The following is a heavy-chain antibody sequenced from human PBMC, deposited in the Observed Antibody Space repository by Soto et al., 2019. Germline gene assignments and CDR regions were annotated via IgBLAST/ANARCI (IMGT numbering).Heavy chain of an antibody. Sequence: LSLTCTVSSGSISSYYWSWIRQPPGKALEWIGYMYYSGSTNYNPSLKSRVTISVDTSKDQFSLNLRSVTAADTAVYYCARGSILTAYYIDYWGQGSLVTVSS. J-gene: IGHJ4*02. V-gene: IGHV4-59*01. CDR2: MYYSGST. CDR1: SGSISSYY. D-gene: IGHD3-9*01. CDR3: ARGSILTAYYIDY.